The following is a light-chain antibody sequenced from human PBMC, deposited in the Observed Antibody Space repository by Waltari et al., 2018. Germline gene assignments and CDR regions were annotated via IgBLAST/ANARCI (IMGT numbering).Light chain of an antibody. J-gene: IGKJ3*01. CDR3: QQRSNGFT. V-gene: IGKV3-11*01. Sequence: EIVLTQSPATLTLSPGETATLSCRASQSVSNYLAWYQQKPGQAPRLLIYDASNRATGIPARFSGSGSGTDFTLTISSLEPEDVAVYYCQQRSNGFTFGPGTKVDIK. CDR2: DAS. CDR1: QSVSNY.